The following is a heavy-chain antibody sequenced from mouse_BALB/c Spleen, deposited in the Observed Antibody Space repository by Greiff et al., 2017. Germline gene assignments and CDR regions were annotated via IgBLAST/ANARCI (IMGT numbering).Heavy chain of an antibody. V-gene: IGHV1S135*01. CDR3: ARGGGTWAMDY. D-gene: IGHD4-1*01. Sequence: EVQLQQSGPELGKPGASVKISCKASGYSFTGYNMYWVKQSHRKSLEWIGYIDPYNGGTSYNQKSKGKATLTVDKSSSTAYMHLNSLTSEDAAIYYCARGGGTWAMDYWGQGTSVTVSS. J-gene: IGHJ4*01. CDR1: GYSFTGYN. CDR2: IDPYNGGT.